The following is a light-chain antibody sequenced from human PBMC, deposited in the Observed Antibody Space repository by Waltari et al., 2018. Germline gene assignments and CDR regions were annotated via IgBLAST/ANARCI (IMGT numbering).Light chain of an antibody. Sequence: SYVVTQPPSVSLAPGKTATITCGGDDLGRKHACWYQQRPGQAPVLVVYDNSDRSSGVPERFSGSNSGDTATLTISRVEVGDEADFYCQVWDSTTDHAIFGGGTKLTVL. CDR1: DLGRKH. V-gene: IGLV3-21*03. CDR2: DNS. J-gene: IGLJ2*01. CDR3: QVWDSTTDHAI.